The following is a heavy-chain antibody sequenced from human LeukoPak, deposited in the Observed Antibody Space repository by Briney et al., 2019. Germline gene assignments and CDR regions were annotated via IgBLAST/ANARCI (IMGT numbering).Heavy chain of an antibody. CDR3: ARVSGFLEWYNYGYFDY. V-gene: IGHV1-2*06. CDR1: GYTFTGYY. J-gene: IGHJ4*02. Sequence: ASVKVSCKASGYTFTGYYMHWVRQAPGQGLEWMGRINPNSGGTNYAQKFQGRVTMTRDTSTSTVYMELSSLRSEDTAVYYCARVSGFLEWYNYGYFDYWGQGTLVTVSS. CDR2: INPNSGGT. D-gene: IGHD3-3*01.